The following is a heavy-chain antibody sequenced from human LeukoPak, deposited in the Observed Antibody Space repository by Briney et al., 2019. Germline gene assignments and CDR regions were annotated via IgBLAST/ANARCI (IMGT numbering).Heavy chain of an antibody. CDR1: GDSVSSNGAA. CDR3: VRDGELGISVFDI. V-gene: IGHV6-1*01. Sequence: SQTLSLTFAIYGDSVSSNGAAWNWIRHSPSRGLEWLGRTYYRSRWFYDYAVSVRSRIVVNADTSKNQFSLQLKSVTPEDTAVYYCVRDGELGISVFDIWGQGTVVTVSS. D-gene: IGHD3-10*01. CDR2: TYYRSRWFY. J-gene: IGHJ3*02.